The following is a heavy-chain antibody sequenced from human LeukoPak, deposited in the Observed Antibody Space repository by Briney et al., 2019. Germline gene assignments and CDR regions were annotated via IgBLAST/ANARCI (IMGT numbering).Heavy chain of an antibody. CDR1: GGPISIYY. D-gene: IGHD3-22*01. J-gene: IGHJ5*02. CDR2: IYTSGST. CDR3: AGSDYYDSSGYYWFDP. V-gene: IGHV4-4*09. Sequence: SQTLSLTCTVSGGPISIYYLSWIRQPPGKGLEWIGYIYTSGSTNYNPSLKSRVTISVDTAKNQFSLKLSSVIAADTGVYYCAGSDYYDSSGYYWFDPWGQGTVVTV.